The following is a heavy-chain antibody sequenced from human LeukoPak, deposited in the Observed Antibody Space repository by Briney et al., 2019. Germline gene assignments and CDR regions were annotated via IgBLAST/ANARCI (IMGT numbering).Heavy chain of an antibody. CDR1: GGSISSSSYY. D-gene: IGHD3-10*01. Sequence: SETLSLTCTVSGGSISSSSYYWGWIRQPPGKGLEWIGSIYYSGSTYYNPSLKSRVTISVDTSKNQFSLKLSSVTAADTAVYYCARHPGSGSYRTNYMDVWGKGTTVTVSS. V-gene: IGHV4-39*01. CDR3: ARHPGSGSYRTNYMDV. CDR2: IYYSGST. J-gene: IGHJ6*03.